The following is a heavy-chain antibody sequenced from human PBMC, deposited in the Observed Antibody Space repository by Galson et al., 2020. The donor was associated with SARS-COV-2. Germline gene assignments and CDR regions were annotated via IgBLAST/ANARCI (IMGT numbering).Heavy chain of an antibody. CDR3: ARGSGLSSPPAHYFDTSVYFAEYFLY. J-gene: IGHJ1*01. D-gene: IGHD3-22*01. Sequence: LSLTCAVSGVTVSGYGMHWVRQAPGKGLEWVAVAWYGRSFIDYAESVKGRFTISRDDSKNTVYLEMSSLRAEDTAVYYCARGSGLSSPPAHYFDTSVYFAEYFLYWGLGTLVTVSS. CDR2: AWYGRSFI. V-gene: IGHV3-33*01. CDR1: GVTVSGYG.